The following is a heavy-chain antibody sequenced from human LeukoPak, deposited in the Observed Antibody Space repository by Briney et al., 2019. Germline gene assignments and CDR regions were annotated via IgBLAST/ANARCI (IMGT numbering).Heavy chain of an antibody. CDR3: ARLDNSGYYTLDV. D-gene: IGHD3-22*01. CDR2: INHSGRA. Sequence: SETLSLTCAVYGGSFSGYYWSWIRQPPGKGLEWIGEINHSGRANYNPSLKSRVTISVDTSKNHFSLKLNSVTVADTAAYYCARLDNSGYYTLDVWGQGTTVTVTS. V-gene: IGHV4-34*01. CDR1: GGSFSGYY. J-gene: IGHJ6*02.